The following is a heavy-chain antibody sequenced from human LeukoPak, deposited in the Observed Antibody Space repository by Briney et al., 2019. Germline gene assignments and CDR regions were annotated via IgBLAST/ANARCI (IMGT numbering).Heavy chain of an antibody. D-gene: IGHD3-10*01. CDR3: ARGPGRGTFDP. J-gene: IGHJ5*02. V-gene: IGHV3-21*01. CDR1: GFTFSSYS. CDR2: ISSSSSYI. Sequence: GGSLRLSCAASGFTFSSYSMNWVRQAPGKGLEWVSSISSSSSYIYYADSVKGRFTISRDNAKNSLYLQMNSLRAEDTAVYYCARGPGRGTFDPWGQGTLVTVSS.